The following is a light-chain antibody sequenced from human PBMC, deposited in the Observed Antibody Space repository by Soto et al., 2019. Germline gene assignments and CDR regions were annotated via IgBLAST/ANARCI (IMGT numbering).Light chain of an antibody. J-gene: IGKJ4*01. CDR3: QHYNSYPLT. Sequence: DIQMTQSPSTLSASVGDRVTITCRASQIISRWLAWYQQKPGKAPKLLIYDASSLESEVPSRFSSSGSGTEFTLTISSLQPDDFATYYCQHYNSYPLTFGGGTKVEIK. CDR2: DAS. CDR1: QIISRW. V-gene: IGKV1-5*01.